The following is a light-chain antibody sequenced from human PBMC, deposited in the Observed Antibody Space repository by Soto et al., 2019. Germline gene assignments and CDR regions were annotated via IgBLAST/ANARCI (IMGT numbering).Light chain of an antibody. CDR1: QSLQYSNGYNY. V-gene: IGKV2-28*01. CDR2: LGS. Sequence: DIGLTQSPLSLPVIPGEPASISCRSSQSLQYSNGYNYLDWYFQKPGQSPQLLISLGSTRASGVPDRFSGSGSGTDFTLKISRVEADDVGVYYCFQGLQTPPITFGQGTRLEIK. CDR3: FQGLQTPPIT. J-gene: IGKJ5*01.